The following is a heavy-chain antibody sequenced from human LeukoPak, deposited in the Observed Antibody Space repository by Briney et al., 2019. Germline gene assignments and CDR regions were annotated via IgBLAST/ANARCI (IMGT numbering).Heavy chain of an antibody. J-gene: IGHJ4*02. Sequence: SETLSLTCAVYGESFRGYYWSWIRQPPGKGLEWIGEINHSGSTNYNPSLKSRVTISVDTSKNQFSLKLSAVTAADTAVYYCSRHPYDILTGYYKALYYFDYWGQGTLVTVSS. D-gene: IGHD3-9*01. V-gene: IGHV4-34*01. CDR1: GESFRGYY. CDR2: INHSGST. CDR3: SRHPYDILTGYYKALYYFDY.